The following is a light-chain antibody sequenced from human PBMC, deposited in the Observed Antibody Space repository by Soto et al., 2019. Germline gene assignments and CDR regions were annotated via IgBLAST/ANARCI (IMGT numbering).Light chain of an antibody. J-gene: IGKJ1*01. CDR3: QQYNNWPRT. CDR1: QSISSY. V-gene: IGKV1-39*01. Sequence: DIQMTQSPSSVSASVGDRVTITCRASQSISSYLNWYQQKPGKAPKLLIYAASSLQSGVPSRFSGSGSGTDFTLTISSLQSEDFAVYYCQQYNNWPRTFGQGTKVDIK. CDR2: AAS.